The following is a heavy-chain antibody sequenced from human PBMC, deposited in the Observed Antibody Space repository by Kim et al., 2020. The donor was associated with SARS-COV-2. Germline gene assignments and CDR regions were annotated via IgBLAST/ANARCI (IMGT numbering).Heavy chain of an antibody. CDR1: GGSISSGGYY. Sequence: SETLSLTCTVSGGSISSGGYYWSWIRQHPGKGLEWIGYIYYSGSTYYNPSLKSRVTISVDTSKNQFSLKLSSVTAADTAVYYCARDGTYYDFWSGYYKGPAFDLWGRGTLVTVSS. J-gene: IGHJ2*01. V-gene: IGHV4-31*03. CDR2: IYYSGST. D-gene: IGHD3-3*01. CDR3: ARDGTYYDFWSGYYKGPAFDL.